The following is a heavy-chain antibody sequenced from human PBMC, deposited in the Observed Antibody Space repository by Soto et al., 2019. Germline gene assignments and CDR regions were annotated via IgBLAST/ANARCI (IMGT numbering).Heavy chain of an antibody. CDR2: INPSDYST. J-gene: IGHJ4*02. V-gene: IGHV1-46*01. CDR3: ARGFIPENY. CDR1: GYTFTSHY. Sequence: ASVKVSCKASGYTFTSHYIYWVRQAPGEGLEWMGLINPSDYSTLYERNFQGRVTMTRDTSTRTVYLELTSLRFEDAAVYYCARGFIPENYWGQGTRVTVSS. D-gene: IGHD2-2*01.